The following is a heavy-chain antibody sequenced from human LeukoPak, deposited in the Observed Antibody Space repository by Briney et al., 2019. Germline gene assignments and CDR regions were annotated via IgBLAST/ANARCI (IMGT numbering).Heavy chain of an antibody. Sequence: SETLSLTCTLSLVAIRRSSSGCSRQPPGKGLEWIGYIYYSGSTNYNPSLKSRVTISVDTSKNQFSLKLSSVTAADTAVYYCASQWLVSPFLYLWGQGTLVTVSS. CDR2: IYYSGST. D-gene: IGHD6-19*01. V-gene: IGHV4-59*12. CDR1: LVAIRRSS. CDR3: ASQWLVSPFLYL. J-gene: IGHJ4*02.